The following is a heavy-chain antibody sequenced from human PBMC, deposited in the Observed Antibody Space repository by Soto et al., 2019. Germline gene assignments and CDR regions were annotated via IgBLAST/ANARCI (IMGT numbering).Heavy chain of an antibody. CDR3: TRDISNRIVATTDSGDCSGGRCYFPEAFDI. J-gene: IGHJ3*02. V-gene: IGHV3-49*03. D-gene: IGHD2-15*01. CDR1: GFTFGDHA. Sequence: PGGSLRLPCTASGFTFGDHAISWFRQAPGKGLEWVGFIRSKAYGGTTEYAASVKGRFTISRDDSKSIAYLQMNSLKTEDTAVYYCTRDISNRIVATTDSGDCSGGRCYFPEAFDIWGQGTMVTVSS. CDR2: IRSKAYGGTT.